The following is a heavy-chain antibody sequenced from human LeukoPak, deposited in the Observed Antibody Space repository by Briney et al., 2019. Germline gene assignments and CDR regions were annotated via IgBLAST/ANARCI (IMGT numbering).Heavy chain of an antibody. Sequence: GGSLRLSCADSGFTFSNAWMSWVRQAPGKGLEWVGRIKSKTDGGTTDYAAPVKGRFTISRDDSKNTLYLQMNSLKTEDTAVYYCTTDALYDYVWGSYRWGQGTLVTVSS. CDR1: GFTFSNAW. J-gene: IGHJ4*02. CDR3: TTDALYDYVWGSYR. CDR2: IKSKTDGGTT. D-gene: IGHD3-16*02. V-gene: IGHV3-15*01.